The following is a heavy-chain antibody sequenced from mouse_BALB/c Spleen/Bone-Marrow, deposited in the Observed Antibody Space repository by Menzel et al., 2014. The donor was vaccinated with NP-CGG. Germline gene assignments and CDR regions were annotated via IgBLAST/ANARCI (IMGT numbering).Heavy chain of an antibody. CDR3: TTPARNNFDY. J-gene: IGHJ2*01. CDR1: GYTFSNYW. D-gene: IGHD5-1-1*01. V-gene: IGHV1-5*01. CDR2: IHPGNSDT. Sequence: EVQLVESGTVLARPGAAVKMSCKASGYTFSNYWMHWIKQRPGQGLEWIGTIHPGNSDTTYNQKFKGKAKLTAVTSTSTAYMERSSLKKEDSAVYYCTTPARNNFDYGGKGTTLTVSS.